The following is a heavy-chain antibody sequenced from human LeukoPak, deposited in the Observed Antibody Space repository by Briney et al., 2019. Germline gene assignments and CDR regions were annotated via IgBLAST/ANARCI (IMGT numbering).Heavy chain of an antibody. CDR3: ARASRYYDILTAHRGAGAFDI. V-gene: IGHV4-39*07. Sequence: PSETLSLTCTVSGGSISNTNYYWGWIRQPPGKGLEWIGSIYYSGSTYYNPSLKSRVTMSVDTSKNQFSLKLSSVTAADTAVYYCARASRYYDILTAHRGAGAFDIWGQGTMVTVSS. CDR1: GGSISNTNYY. D-gene: IGHD3-9*01. CDR2: IYYSGST. J-gene: IGHJ3*02.